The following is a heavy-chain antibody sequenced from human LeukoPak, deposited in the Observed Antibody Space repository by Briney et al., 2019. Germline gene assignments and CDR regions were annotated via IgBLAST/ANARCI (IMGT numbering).Heavy chain of an antibody. D-gene: IGHD1-7*01. Sequence: GSSVKVSCKASGYTFTGYYMHWVRQAPGQGLEWMGRINPNSGGTNYAQKFQGRVTMTRDTSISTAYMELSRLRSDDTAVYYCARAHPYTYNWNWGDYWGQGTLVTVPS. CDR1: GYTFTGYY. CDR3: ARAHPYTYNWNWGDY. V-gene: IGHV1-2*06. J-gene: IGHJ4*02. CDR2: INPNSGGT.